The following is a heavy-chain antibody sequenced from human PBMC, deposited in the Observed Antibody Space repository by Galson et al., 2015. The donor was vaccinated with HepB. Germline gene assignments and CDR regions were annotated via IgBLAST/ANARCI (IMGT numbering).Heavy chain of an antibody. D-gene: IGHD4/OR15-4a*01. CDR1: GFTFSSYW. Sequence: SLRLSCAASGFTFSSYWMSWVRQAPGKGLEWVANIKQDGSEKYYVDSVKGRFTISRDNAKNSLYLQMNSLRAEDTAVYYCARADPPLTEGTPYYFDYWGQGTLVTVSS. J-gene: IGHJ4*02. V-gene: IGHV3-7*03. CDR2: IKQDGSEK. CDR3: ARADPPLTEGTPYYFDY.